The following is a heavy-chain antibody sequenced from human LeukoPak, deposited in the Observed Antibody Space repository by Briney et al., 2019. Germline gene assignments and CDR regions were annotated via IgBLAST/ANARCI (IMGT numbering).Heavy chain of an antibody. CDR3: AKGGYSSSWYLGQYYFDY. CDR2: ISGSGGSK. CDR1: GFTFSSYA. Sequence: GGSLRLSCAASGFTFSSYAMSWVRQAPGKGLEWVSAISGSGGSKYYADSVKGRFTIPRDNSKNTLYLQMNSLRAEDTAVYYCAKGGYSSSWYLGQYYFDYWGQGTLVTVSS. D-gene: IGHD6-13*01. J-gene: IGHJ4*02. V-gene: IGHV3-23*01.